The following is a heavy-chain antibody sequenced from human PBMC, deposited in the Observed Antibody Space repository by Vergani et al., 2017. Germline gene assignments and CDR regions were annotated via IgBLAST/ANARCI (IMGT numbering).Heavy chain of an antibody. CDR3: ARDSSGWYTYYYYGMDV. Sequence: QVQLQESGPGLVKPSQTLSLTCTVSGGSISSGSYYWTWIRQPAGKGLEWIGRIHTSGSTNYNSSLKSRVTISVDTSKNRFSLKLSSVTAADTAVYYGARDSSGWYTYYYYGMDVWGQGTTVTVSS. CDR2: IHTSGST. CDR1: GGSISSGSYY. V-gene: IGHV4-61*02. D-gene: IGHD6-13*01. J-gene: IGHJ6*02.